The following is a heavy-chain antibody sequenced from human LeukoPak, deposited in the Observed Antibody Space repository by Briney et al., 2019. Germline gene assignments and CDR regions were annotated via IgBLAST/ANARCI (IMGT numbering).Heavy chain of an antibody. D-gene: IGHD2-2*01. CDR1: GGSFSGYY. J-gene: IGHJ4*02. Sequence: SETLSLTCAVYGGSFSGYYWSWIRQPPGKGLEWIGEINHSGSTNYNPSLKSRVTISVDTSKNQFSLKLSSVTAADTAVYYCARGSPDVVPAAMRGDLGYWGQGTLVTVSS. CDR3: ARGSPDVVPAAMRGDLGY. CDR2: INHSGST. V-gene: IGHV4-34*01.